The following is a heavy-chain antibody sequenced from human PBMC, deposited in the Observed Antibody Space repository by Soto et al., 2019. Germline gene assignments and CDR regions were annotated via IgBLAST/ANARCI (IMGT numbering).Heavy chain of an antibody. CDR3: ARRISERRGYSYGLQPFDY. D-gene: IGHD5-18*01. CDR1: GGSISSSSYY. Sequence: KTSETLSLTCTVSGGSISSSSYYWGWIRQPPGKGLEWIGSIYYSGSTYYNPSLKSRVTISVDTSKNQFSLKLSSVTAADTAVYYCARRISERRGYSYGLQPFDYWGQGTLVTVSS. CDR2: IYYSGST. J-gene: IGHJ4*02. V-gene: IGHV4-39*01.